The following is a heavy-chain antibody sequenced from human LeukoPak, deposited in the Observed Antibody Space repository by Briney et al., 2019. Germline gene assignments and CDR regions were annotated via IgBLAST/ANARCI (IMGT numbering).Heavy chain of an antibody. CDR1: GFTFRTYN. D-gene: IGHD4-17*01. J-gene: IGHJ4*02. V-gene: IGHV3-21*06. CDR3: VRGDGDLFDF. Sequence: GSLRLSCAASGFTFRTYNMNWVRQAPGKGLEWVSLISKTSAKIYYGDSVRGRFTISRDNAKNSIHLQMGSLRVEDTAVYYCVRGDGDLFDFWGQGTLVSVSS. CDR2: ISKTSAKI.